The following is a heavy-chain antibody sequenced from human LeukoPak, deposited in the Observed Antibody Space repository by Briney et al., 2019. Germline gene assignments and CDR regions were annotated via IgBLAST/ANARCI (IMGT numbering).Heavy chain of an antibody. V-gene: IGHV3-30*03. Sequence: GGSLRLSCAASGFTFSSYGMHWVRQAPGKGLEWVALISYDGSNKYYADSVKGRFTISRDNAKNSLYLQMNSLRAEDTALYYCARLSAYYYGSFFYYYMDVWGKGTTVTVSS. CDR1: GFTFSSYG. J-gene: IGHJ6*03. CDR3: ARLSAYYYGSFFYYYMDV. CDR2: ISYDGSNK. D-gene: IGHD3-10*01.